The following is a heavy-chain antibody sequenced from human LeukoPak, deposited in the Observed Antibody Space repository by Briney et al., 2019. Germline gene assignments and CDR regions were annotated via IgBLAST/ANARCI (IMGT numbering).Heavy chain of an antibody. CDR1: GGTFSSYA. Sequence: SVKVSCKASGGTFSSYAISWVRQAPGQGLEWMGGIIPIFGTTNYAQKFQGRVTITADESTSTAYMELSSLRSEDTAVYYCARSSGYFQWHIPKFDYWGQGTLVTVSS. V-gene: IGHV1-69*13. CDR2: IIPIFGTT. CDR3: ARSSGYFQWHIPKFDY. D-gene: IGHD3-22*01. J-gene: IGHJ4*02.